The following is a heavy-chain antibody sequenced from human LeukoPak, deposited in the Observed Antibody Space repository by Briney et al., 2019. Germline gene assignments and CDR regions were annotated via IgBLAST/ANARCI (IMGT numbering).Heavy chain of an antibody. Sequence: GASVKVSCKASGYTFTSYGISWVRQAPGQGLEWMGWISAYNGNTNYAQKLQGRVTMTTDTSTSTDYMELRSLRSDNTAVYYCARKYYDSSGYYYAFDIWGQGTMVTVSS. V-gene: IGHV1-18*01. CDR1: GYTFTSYG. D-gene: IGHD3-22*01. J-gene: IGHJ3*02. CDR3: ARKYYDSSGYYYAFDI. CDR2: ISAYNGNT.